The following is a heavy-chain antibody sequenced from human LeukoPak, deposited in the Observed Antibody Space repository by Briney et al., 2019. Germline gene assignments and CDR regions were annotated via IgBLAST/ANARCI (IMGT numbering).Heavy chain of an antibody. CDR1: GGSFSGYY. V-gene: IGHV4-34*01. D-gene: IGHD6-19*01. CDR3: ARGGGSSGWYGSRNYYYYMDV. CDR2: INHSGST. Sequence: SETLSLTCAVYGGSFSGYYWSWIRQPPGKGLEWIGEINHSGSTNYNPSLKSRVTISVDTSKNQFSLKLSSVTAADTAVYYCARGGGSSGWYGSRNYYYYMDVWGKGTTVTVSS. J-gene: IGHJ6*03.